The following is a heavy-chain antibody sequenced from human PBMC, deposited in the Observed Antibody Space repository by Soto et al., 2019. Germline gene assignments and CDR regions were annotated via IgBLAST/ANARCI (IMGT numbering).Heavy chain of an antibody. J-gene: IGHJ4*02. CDR1: GFTFSSYG. CDR3: AKVEFPLLWFGELVDY. D-gene: IGHD3-10*01. Sequence: QVQLVESGGDVDQPGRSRRLSCAASGFTFSSYGMHWVRQAPGKGLEWVAVISYDGSNKYYADSVKGRFTISRDNSKNTLYLQMNSLRAEDTAVYYCAKVEFPLLWFGELVDYWGQGTLVTVSS. V-gene: IGHV3-30*18. CDR2: ISYDGSNK.